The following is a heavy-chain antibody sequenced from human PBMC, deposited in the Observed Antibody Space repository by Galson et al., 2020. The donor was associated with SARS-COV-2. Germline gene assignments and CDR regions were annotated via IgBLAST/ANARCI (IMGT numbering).Heavy chain of an antibody. CDR1: GFTFSDYR. CDR2: INQPGSEK. CDR3: ARDPYSSVWDEDFDT. V-gene: IGHV3-7*03. Sequence: GGSLRLSCAASGFTFSDYRKNWGRQVPGKGREWGANINQPGSEKYYVDSVKGRFTISRDNAKNSLYLQMNSLRDEDTAVYYCARDPYSSVWDEDFDTWGQGTLVTVSS. J-gene: IGHJ4*02. D-gene: IGHD3-9*01.